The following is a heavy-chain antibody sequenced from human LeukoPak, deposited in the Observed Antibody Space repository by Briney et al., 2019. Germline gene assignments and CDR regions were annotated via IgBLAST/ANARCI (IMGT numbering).Heavy chain of an antibody. CDR1: GGSFSGYY. CDR2: INHSGST. Sequence: PSETLSLTCAVYGGSFSGYYWSWIRQPPGKGLEWIGEINHSGSTNYNPSLKSRVTISVDTSKNQFSLKLSSVTAADTAVYYCAWAVEMATIFWFDPWGQGTLVTVSS. CDR3: AWAVEMATIFWFDP. V-gene: IGHV4-34*01. D-gene: IGHD5-24*01. J-gene: IGHJ5*02.